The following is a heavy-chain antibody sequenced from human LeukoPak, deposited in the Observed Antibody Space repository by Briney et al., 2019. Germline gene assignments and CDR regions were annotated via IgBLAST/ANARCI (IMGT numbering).Heavy chain of an antibody. V-gene: IGHV4-38-2*02. D-gene: IGHD1-26*01. CDR2: IYHSGST. CDR1: GYSISSGYY. Sequence: SETLSLTCTVSGYSISSGYYWGWIRQPPGKGLEWIGSIYHSGSTYYNPSLKSRVTISVDTSKNQFSLKLSSVTAADTAVYYCARTRELRYYFDYWGQGTLVTVSS. J-gene: IGHJ4*02. CDR3: ARTRELRYYFDY.